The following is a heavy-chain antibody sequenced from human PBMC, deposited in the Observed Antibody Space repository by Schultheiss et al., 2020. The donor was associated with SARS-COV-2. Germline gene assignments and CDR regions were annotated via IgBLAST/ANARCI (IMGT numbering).Heavy chain of an antibody. CDR2: ISGSGGST. V-gene: IGHV3-21*01. D-gene: IGHD3-3*01. Sequence: GGSLRLSCAASGFTFSSYDMHWVRQATGKGLEWVSAISGSGGSTYYADSVKGRFTVSRDNAKNSLYLQMSSLRPEDTAVYYCARDRLNYNFWSDYYGAYVDVWGKGTTVTVSS. J-gene: IGHJ6*03. CDR1: GFTFSSYD. CDR3: ARDRLNYNFWSDYYGAYVDV.